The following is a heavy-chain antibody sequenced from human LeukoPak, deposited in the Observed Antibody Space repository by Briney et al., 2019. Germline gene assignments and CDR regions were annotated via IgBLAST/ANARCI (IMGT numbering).Heavy chain of an antibody. D-gene: IGHD3-10*01. CDR2: IYYSGST. J-gene: IGHJ5*02. CDR1: GGSITSYY. Sequence: SETLSLTCTVSGGSITSYYWSWIRQPPGKGLEWIGYIYYSGSTNYNPSLNSRVTILVDTSKNQFSLRMTSVTAADTALYYCARGGIRGGVDNWFDPWGQGTLVTVSS. V-gene: IGHV4-59*08. CDR3: ARGGIRGGVDNWFDP.